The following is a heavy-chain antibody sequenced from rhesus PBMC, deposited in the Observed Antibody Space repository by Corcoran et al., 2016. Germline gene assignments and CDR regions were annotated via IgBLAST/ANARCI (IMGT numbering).Heavy chain of an antibody. V-gene: IGHV1-200*01. CDR2: INPSNGNP. Sequence: QVQLVQSGAEVKKPGAAGKLSCKASGNTVTSYSINWVRQAPGQGLEWMGWINPSNGNPGYAQKFQGRVTMTRDTSTSTAYMELSSLRSEDTAVYYCTRGVGSSDCGYWGQGVLVTVSS. J-gene: IGHJ4*01. D-gene: IGHD4-29*01. CDR1: GNTVTSYS. CDR3: TRGVGSSDCGY.